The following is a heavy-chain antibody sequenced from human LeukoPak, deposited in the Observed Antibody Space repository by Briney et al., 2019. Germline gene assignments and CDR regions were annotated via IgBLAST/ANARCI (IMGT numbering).Heavy chain of an antibody. CDR3: AKTSGDGYNYDPWYFDY. D-gene: IGHD5-24*01. CDR1: GFTFSSYA. V-gene: IGHV3-30*07. Sequence: TGGSLRLSCAASGFTFSSYAMHWVRQAPGKGLEWVAVISYDGSNKYYADSVKGRFTISRDNSKNTLYLQMNSLRAEDTAVYYCAKTSGDGYNYDPWYFDYWGQGTLVTVSS. CDR2: ISYDGSNK. J-gene: IGHJ4*02.